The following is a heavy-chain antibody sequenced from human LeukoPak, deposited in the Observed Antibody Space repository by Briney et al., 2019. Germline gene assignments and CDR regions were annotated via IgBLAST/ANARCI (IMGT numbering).Heavy chain of an antibody. D-gene: IGHD1-26*01. V-gene: IGHV4-61*02. CDR3: AGGGNYPKYHYYYMDV. CDR1: GGSISSSSYY. Sequence: PSETLSLTCTVSGGSISSSSYYWSGTRQPAGEGLEWIGRIYASGSTNYNPSLKSRVTISVDTSKNQFSLKLSSVTAADTAVYYCAGGGNYPKYHYYYMDVWGKGTTVTISS. J-gene: IGHJ6*03. CDR2: IYASGST.